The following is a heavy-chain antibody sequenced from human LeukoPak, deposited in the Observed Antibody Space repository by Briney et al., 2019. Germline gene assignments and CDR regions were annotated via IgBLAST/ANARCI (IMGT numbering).Heavy chain of an antibody. CDR1: GFTFSTYA. D-gene: IGHD2/OR15-2a*01. Sequence: GGSLRLSCAASGFTFSTYAMTWVRQGPGKGLEWVPAIWGSGDNTRYADSVKGRFTISRDNSKNMLYLQMNSLTAEDTAAYYCAKSAGIWAFDIWGQGTTVTVSS. CDR2: IWGSGDNT. J-gene: IGHJ3*02. V-gene: IGHV3-23*01. CDR3: AKSAGIWAFDI.